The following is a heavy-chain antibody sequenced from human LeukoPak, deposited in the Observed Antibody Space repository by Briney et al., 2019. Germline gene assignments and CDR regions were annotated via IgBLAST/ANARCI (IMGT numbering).Heavy chain of an antibody. CDR3: ATAPYDSIGIFDY. Sequence: GGSLRLSCAASGFTFDDYAMHWVRQAPGKGLECVSLISWDGDSTYYSDSVKGRFTISRDNNKNSLYLQMDSLRTEDTALYYCATAPYDSIGIFDYWGQGTLVTVSS. CDR2: ISWDGDST. J-gene: IGHJ4*02. D-gene: IGHD3-22*01. V-gene: IGHV3-43D*03. CDR1: GFTFDDYA.